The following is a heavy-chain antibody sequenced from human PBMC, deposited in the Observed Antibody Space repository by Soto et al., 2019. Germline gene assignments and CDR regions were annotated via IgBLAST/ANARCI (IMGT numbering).Heavy chain of an antibody. D-gene: IGHD6-19*01. CDR1: GFTFDDYA. V-gene: IGHV3-9*01. J-gene: IGHJ3*02. CDR3: AKDGAIAVAGGGYAFDI. CDR2: ISWNSGSI. Sequence: EVQLVESGGGLVQPGRSLRLSCAASGFTFDDYAMHWVRQAPGKGLEWVAGISWNSGSIGYVDSVKGRCTNSRENDKNSLYLQMNSLRAEDTALYYCAKDGAIAVAGGGYAFDIWGQGTMVTVSS.